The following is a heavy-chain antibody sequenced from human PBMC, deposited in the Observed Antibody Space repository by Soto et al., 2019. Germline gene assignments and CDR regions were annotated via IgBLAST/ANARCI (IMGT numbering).Heavy chain of an antibody. CDR1: GGSFSGYY. D-gene: IGHD3-3*01. Sequence: SETLSLTCAVYGGSFSGYYWSWIRQPAGKGLEWIGRIYTSGSTNYNPSLKSRVTISVDTSKNQFSLKLSSVTAADTAVYYCARDIGAYYDFWSGYYTNWFDPWGQGTLVTVSS. CDR2: IYTSGST. V-gene: IGHV4-4*07. J-gene: IGHJ5*02. CDR3: ARDIGAYYDFWSGYYTNWFDP.